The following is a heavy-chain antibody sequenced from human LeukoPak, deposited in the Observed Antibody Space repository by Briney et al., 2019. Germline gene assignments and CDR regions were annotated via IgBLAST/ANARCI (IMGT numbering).Heavy chain of an antibody. CDR3: ARFVGSDYTGSFDL. CDR1: GFTFSSYW. CDR2: IKQDGSEK. Sequence: GGSLRLSCAASGFTFSSYWMSWVRQAPGKGLEWVANIKQDGSEKYYVDSVKGRFTISRDNSKNTVYLQMNSLRAEDTAVYHCARFVGSDYTGSFDLWGQGTPVTVSS. J-gene: IGHJ4*02. V-gene: IGHV3-7*01. D-gene: IGHD3-10*01.